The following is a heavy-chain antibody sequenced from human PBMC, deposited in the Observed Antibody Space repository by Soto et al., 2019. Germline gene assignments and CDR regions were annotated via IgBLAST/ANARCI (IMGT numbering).Heavy chain of an antibody. CDR1: GYILTNFY. CDR2: INPNGGST. V-gene: IGHV1-46*01. D-gene: IGHD6-6*01. Sequence: QVQLVQPGAEVKKPGASVKVSCKASGYILTNFYIHWVRQAPGQGLEWIGIINPNGGSTNYAQNFQGRVTMTRDTSTSTVYMDLSSLRSEDTAVYYCTRGLASGDYWGQGTLINVSS. J-gene: IGHJ4*02. CDR3: TRGLASGDY.